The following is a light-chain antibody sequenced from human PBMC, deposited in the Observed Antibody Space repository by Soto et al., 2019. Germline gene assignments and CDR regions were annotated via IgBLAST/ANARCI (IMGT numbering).Light chain of an antibody. CDR1: SSNIGAGYD. CDR2: GNS. V-gene: IGLV1-40*01. Sequence: QPVLTQPPSVSGAPGQRVTISCTGSSSNIGAGYDVHWYQQLPGTAPKLLIYGNSNRPSGVPDRFSGSKSGTSASLAITGLQAEDEADYYCQSYASSLSGYVFGTGTKLTLL. CDR3: QSYASSLSGYV. J-gene: IGLJ1*01.